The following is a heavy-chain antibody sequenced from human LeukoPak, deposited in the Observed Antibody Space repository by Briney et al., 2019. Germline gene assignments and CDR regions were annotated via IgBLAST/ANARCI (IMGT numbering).Heavy chain of an antibody. Sequence: GGSLRLSCAASGFTFSDHYMDWVRQAPGKGLEWVGRTRNKANSYTTEYAASVKGRFTISRDDSKNSLYLQMNSLKTEDTAVYYCARGGYLDAFDIWGQGTMVTVSS. V-gene: IGHV3-72*01. CDR3: ARGGYLDAFDI. CDR2: TRNKANSYTT. CDR1: GFTFSDHY. D-gene: IGHD1-26*01. J-gene: IGHJ3*02.